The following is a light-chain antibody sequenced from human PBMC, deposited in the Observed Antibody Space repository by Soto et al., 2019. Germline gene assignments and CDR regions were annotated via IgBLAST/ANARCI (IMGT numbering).Light chain of an antibody. CDR3: SSYTSSSLYV. J-gene: IGLJ1*01. CDR2: DVS. Sequence: QSVLTQPASVSGSPGQSITISCTGTSSDVGGSNYVSWYQQLPGKAPKLMIYDVSDRPSGVSNRFSGSKSGNTASLTISGLQAEDDADYYCSSYTSSSLYVFGTGTKVTVL. CDR1: SSDVGGSNY. V-gene: IGLV2-14*01.